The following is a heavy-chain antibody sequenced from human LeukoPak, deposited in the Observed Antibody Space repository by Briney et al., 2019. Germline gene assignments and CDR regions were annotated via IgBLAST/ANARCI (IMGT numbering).Heavy chain of an antibody. J-gene: IGHJ5*02. CDR3: ARAQGSGWHRFHWFDP. CDR2: INHSGST. Sequence: SETLSLTCADYGGSFSGYYWSWIRQPPGKGLEWIGEINHSGSTNYNPSLKSRVTISVDTSKNQFSLKLSSVTAADTAVYYCARAQGSGWHRFHWFDPWGQGTLVTVSS. V-gene: IGHV4-34*01. CDR1: GGSFSGYY. D-gene: IGHD6-19*01.